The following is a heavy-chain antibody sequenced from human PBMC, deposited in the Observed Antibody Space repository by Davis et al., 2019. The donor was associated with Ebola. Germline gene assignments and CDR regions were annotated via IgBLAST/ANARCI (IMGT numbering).Heavy chain of an antibody. CDR1: GYTFTSYG. CDR2: ISDYNGNT. D-gene: IGHD6-19*01. CDR3: ARVRYSSGWMRPSYGMDV. Sequence: ASVKVSCKASGYTFTSYGISWVRQAPGQGLEWIGWISDYNGNTNYEQKLQGRVTMTTDTSTSTAYMELRSQRSDDTAVYYCARVRYSSGWMRPSYGMDVWGKGTTVTVSS. V-gene: IGHV1-18*01. J-gene: IGHJ6*04.